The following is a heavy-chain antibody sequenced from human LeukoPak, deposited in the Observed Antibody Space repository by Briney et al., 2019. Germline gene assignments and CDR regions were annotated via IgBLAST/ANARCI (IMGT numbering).Heavy chain of an antibody. D-gene: IGHD5-12*01. CDR1: GGSISRYY. Sequence: SETLSLTCTVSGGSISRYYWSWIRQPPGKGLEWIGYIYYSGSTNYNPSLKSRVTISVDTSKNQFSLKLTSVTAADTAVYYCARGSTSVATIPGDYWGQGTLVTVSS. CDR2: IYYSGST. V-gene: IGHV4-59*01. CDR3: ARGSTSVATIPGDY. J-gene: IGHJ4*02.